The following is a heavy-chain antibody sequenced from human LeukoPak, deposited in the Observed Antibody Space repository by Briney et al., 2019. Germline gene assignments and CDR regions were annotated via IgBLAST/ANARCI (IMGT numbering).Heavy chain of an antibody. Sequence: GGSLRLSCAASGFTFGTFGMTRVRQAPGKGLEWVSGISGGGDTTYYANSVKGRFTISRDNSNNILYLQMNSLRADDTAIYYCAKDWGYWGQGTLVTVSS. CDR3: AKDWGY. CDR2: ISGGGDTT. D-gene: IGHD3-16*01. J-gene: IGHJ4*02. CDR1: GFTFGTFG. V-gene: IGHV3-23*01.